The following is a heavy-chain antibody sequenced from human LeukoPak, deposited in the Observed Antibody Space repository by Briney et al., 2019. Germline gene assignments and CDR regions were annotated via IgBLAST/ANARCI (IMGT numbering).Heavy chain of an antibody. CDR2: ISGSDAGT. CDR3: AKGLFSRGWHFDY. J-gene: IGHJ4*02. Sequence: GGSLRLSCAASGFAFSIYARSWVRQIPGKVLEWVAAISGSDAGTYYADSVKGRFTISRDNSKNTMYLQMNRLRAKDTAVYYCAKGLFSRGWHFDYWGQGPLVTVYS. CDR1: GFAFSIYA. D-gene: IGHD6-19*01. V-gene: IGHV3-23*01.